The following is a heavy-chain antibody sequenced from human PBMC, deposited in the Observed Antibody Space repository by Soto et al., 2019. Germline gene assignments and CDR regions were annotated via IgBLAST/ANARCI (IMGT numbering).Heavy chain of an antibody. CDR1: GGSVSSGSYY. CDR2: IYYSGST. D-gene: IGHD3-22*01. J-gene: IGHJ4*02. Sequence: QVQLQESGPGLVKPSETLSLTCTVSGGSVSSGSYYWSWIRQPPGKGLEWIGYIYYSGSTNYNPSPNSRATISVDTSKNQFSLKLSSVTAADTAVYYCSCYYYDSSGYFDYWGQGTLVTVSS. V-gene: IGHV4-61*01. CDR3: SCYYYDSSGYFDY.